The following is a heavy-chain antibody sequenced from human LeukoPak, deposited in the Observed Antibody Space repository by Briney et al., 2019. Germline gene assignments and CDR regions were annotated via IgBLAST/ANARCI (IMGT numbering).Heavy chain of an antibody. CDR3: SSLRGSSSQYFQH. D-gene: IGHD6-13*01. V-gene: IGHV3-15*01. Sequence: GGSLRLSCAASRFTFSRHAMSWVRQAPGKGLEWVGRITSKIDGGTTDYAATVKGRFTISRDDSKDTLYLQMDSLQTEDTAVYYCSSLRGSSSQYFQHWGQGTLVTVSS. CDR1: RFTFSRHA. CDR2: ITSKIDGGTT. J-gene: IGHJ1*01.